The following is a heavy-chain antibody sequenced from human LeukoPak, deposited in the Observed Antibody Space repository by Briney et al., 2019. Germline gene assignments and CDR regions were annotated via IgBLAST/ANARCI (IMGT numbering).Heavy chain of an antibody. J-gene: IGHJ4*02. Sequence: SETLSLTCTVSGGSISSSSYYWSWIRQPPGKGLEWIGEINHSGSTNYNPSLKSRVTISVDTSKNQFSLKLSSVTAADTAVYYCARGRSPRYYDFWSGYPFFDYWGQGTLVTVSS. CDR1: GGSISSSSYY. CDR3: ARGRSPRYYDFWSGYPFFDY. V-gene: IGHV4-39*07. CDR2: INHSGST. D-gene: IGHD3-3*01.